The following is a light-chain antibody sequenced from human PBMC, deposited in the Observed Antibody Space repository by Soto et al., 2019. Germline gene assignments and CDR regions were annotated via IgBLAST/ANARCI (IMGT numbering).Light chain of an antibody. CDR1: TGAVASGYY. J-gene: IGLJ3*02. CDR3: LLYYGGAQVWV. V-gene: IGLV7-43*01. CDR2: STS. Sequence: QAVVTQEPSLTVSPGAKVTLTCASSTGAVASGYYPNWFQQKPGQAPWALIYSTSNRHSWTPARFSGSLLGGKAALTLSGVHPENEAEYYCLLYYGGAQVWVFGGGTKLTVL.